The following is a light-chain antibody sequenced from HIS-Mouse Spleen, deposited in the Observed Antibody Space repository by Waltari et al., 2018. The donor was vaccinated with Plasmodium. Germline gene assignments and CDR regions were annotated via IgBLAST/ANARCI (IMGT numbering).Light chain of an antibody. CDR2: GAS. V-gene: IGKV3D-15*03. CDR1: QSVSSN. J-gene: IGKJ5*01. CDR3: QQYNNWPIT. Sequence: DIVMTQSPATLSVSPGERATLSCRASQSVSSNLAWYQQKPGQAPRLLIYGASIRATGIPARFSGSGSGTEFTLTISILQSEDFAVYYCQQYNNWPITFGQGTRLEIK.